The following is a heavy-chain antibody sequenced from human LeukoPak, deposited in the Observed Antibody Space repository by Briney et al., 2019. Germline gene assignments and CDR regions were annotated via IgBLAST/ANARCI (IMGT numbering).Heavy chain of an antibody. CDR2: IIPILGIA. V-gene: IGHV1-69*04. CDR1: GGTFSSYA. Sequence: SVKVSCKASGGTFSSYAISWVRQAPGQGLEWMGRIIPILGIANYAQKFQGRVTITADKSTSTAYMELSSLRSEDTAMYYCARAYCSRTSCYNWFDPWGQGTLVTVSS. J-gene: IGHJ5*02. CDR3: ARAYCSRTSCYNWFDP. D-gene: IGHD2-2*01.